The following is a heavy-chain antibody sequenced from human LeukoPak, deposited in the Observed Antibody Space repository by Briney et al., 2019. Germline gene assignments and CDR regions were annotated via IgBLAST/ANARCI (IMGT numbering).Heavy chain of an antibody. CDR3: AKNRGARHYYMDV. D-gene: IGHD1-14*01. CDR1: GFTFSSYA. V-gene: IGHV3-23*01. CDR2: ISGSGGST. Sequence: GGSLRLSCAASGFTFSSYAVSWVRQAPGKGLEWVSAISGSGGSTYYADSVKGRFTISRDNSKNTLYLQMNSLRAEDTAVYYCAKNRGARHYYMDVWGKGTTVTVSS. J-gene: IGHJ6*03.